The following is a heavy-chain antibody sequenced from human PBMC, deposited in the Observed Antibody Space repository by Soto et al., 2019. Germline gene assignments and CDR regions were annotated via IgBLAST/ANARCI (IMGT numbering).Heavy chain of an antibody. J-gene: IGHJ6*03. CDR2: IKSKTDGGTT. V-gene: IGHV3-15*01. Sequence: GGSLRLSCAASGFTFSNAWMSWVRQAPGKGLEWVGRIKSKTDGGTTDYDAPVKGRFTISRDDSKNTLYLQMHRLKTEDTAVYYCTTAWFLYYDFCSGSYTSIPHYYYMDVWGKGTTVTVSS. D-gene: IGHD3-3*01. CDR1: GFTFSNAW. CDR3: TTAWFLYYDFCSGSYTSIPHYYYMDV.